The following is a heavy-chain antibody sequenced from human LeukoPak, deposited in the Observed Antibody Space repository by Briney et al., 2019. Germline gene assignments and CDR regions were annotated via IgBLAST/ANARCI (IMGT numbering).Heavy chain of an antibody. Sequence: AGTLRLSCVASGFTFSSSEMYWVRQAPGKGLLWVSYINSGGENMQYADSVKGRFTISRDNAENALYLEMNSLPVDDTADYYCARDRGSSGGFPLWGQGTLVTVSS. CDR2: INSGGENM. V-gene: IGHV3-48*03. CDR3: ARDRGSSGGFPL. J-gene: IGHJ3*01. CDR1: GFTFSSSE. D-gene: IGHD1-26*01.